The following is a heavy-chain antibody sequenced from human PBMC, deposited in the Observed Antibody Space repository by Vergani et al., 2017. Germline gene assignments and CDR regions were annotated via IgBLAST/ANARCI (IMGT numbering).Heavy chain of an antibody. D-gene: IGHD2-15*01. CDR2: IHTGWST. V-gene: IGHV4-61*02. J-gene: IGHJ4*02. CDR1: GEPIRSGSHY. Sequence: QVKLQESGPGLLKPSQTLSLPCTVSGEPIRSGSHYWSWIRQPAGKGPEWIGHIHTGWSTDLNPSSKSRVSISVDTSKSQFSQRLNSVTVADTAVYYCARSRPYCTSGSCPAIWGEGALVTVSS. CDR3: ARSRPYCTSGSCPAI.